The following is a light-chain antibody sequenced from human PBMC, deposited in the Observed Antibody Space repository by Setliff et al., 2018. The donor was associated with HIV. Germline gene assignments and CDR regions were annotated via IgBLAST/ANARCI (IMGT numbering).Light chain of an antibody. CDR3: CSYAGRYTYV. J-gene: IGLJ1*01. Sequence: QSVLTQPASVSGSPGQSITISCTGTSSDVGGYNYVSWYQQHPGKAPKLMIYDVSNRPSGVSNRFSGSKSGNTASLTISGLQAEDEADYYCCSYAGRYTYVFGTGTKVTVL. CDR2: DVS. CDR1: SSDVGGYNY. V-gene: IGLV2-14*03.